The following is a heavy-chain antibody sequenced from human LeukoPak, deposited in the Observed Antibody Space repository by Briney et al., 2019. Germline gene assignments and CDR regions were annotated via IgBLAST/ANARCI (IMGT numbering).Heavy chain of an antibody. Sequence: SETLSLTCTVSGGSISSDYWSWIRQHPGKGLEWIGYIYYSGSTYYNPSLKSRVTISVDTSKNQFSLKLSSVTAADTAVYYCARVVTLVVPAADAFDIWGQGTMVTVSS. CDR1: GGSISSDY. CDR2: IYYSGST. J-gene: IGHJ3*02. CDR3: ARVVTLVVPAADAFDI. V-gene: IGHV4-31*03. D-gene: IGHD2-2*01.